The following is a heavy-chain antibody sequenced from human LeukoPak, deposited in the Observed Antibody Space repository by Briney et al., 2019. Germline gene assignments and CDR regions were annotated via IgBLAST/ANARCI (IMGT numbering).Heavy chain of an antibody. CDR2: IYPSEFT. J-gene: IGHJ4*02. D-gene: IGHD4/OR15-4a*01. CDR1: GASFDNSYC. CDR3: ARGSDDYKLGNY. V-gene: IGHV4-38-2*02. Sequence: SETLSLSCTVSGASFDNSYCWPRVRQPPGKRPEWIGTIYPSEFTYYSPSLRSRVTISAETSKNLFSLRLTSVTAADTAVYYCARGSDDYKLGNYWGQGFLVTVSS.